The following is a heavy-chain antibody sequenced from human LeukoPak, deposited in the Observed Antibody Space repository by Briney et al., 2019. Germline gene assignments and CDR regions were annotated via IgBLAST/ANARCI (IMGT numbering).Heavy chain of an antibody. CDR1: GFSFSSYS. CDR3: ARDGRPCDY. Sequence: PGGSLRLSCAAFGFSFSSYSMSWVRQAPGKGLEWLSFISSISTTIYYADSVKGRFTVSRDNAKNSLYLQMNSLRDEDTAVYYCARDGRPCDYWGQGTQVTVSS. J-gene: IGHJ4*02. V-gene: IGHV3-48*02. CDR2: ISSISTTI.